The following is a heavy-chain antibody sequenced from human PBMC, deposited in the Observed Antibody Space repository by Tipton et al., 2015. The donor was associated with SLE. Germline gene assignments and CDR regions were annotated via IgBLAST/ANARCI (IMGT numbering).Heavy chain of an antibody. Sequence: GSLRLSCAASGFTFSSYSMNWVRQAPGKGLEWVSYISSSSSTIYYADSVKGRFTISRDNAKNSLYLQMNSLRAEDTAVYYCAKDRKMITFGGVHYYYGMDVWGQGTTVTVSS. D-gene: IGHD3-16*01. CDR1: GFTFSSYS. CDR2: ISSSSSTI. V-gene: IGHV3-48*01. J-gene: IGHJ6*02. CDR3: AKDRKMITFGGVHYYYGMDV.